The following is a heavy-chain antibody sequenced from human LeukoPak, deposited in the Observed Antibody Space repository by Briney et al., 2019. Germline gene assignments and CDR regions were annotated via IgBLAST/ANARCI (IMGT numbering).Heavy chain of an antibody. J-gene: IGHJ4*02. V-gene: IGHV3-21*01. CDR2: ICSSSSYI. D-gene: IGHD6-19*01. CDR3: ARGSGYSSENVFDY. CDR1: GFTFSSYS. Sequence: TGGSLRLSCAASGFTFSSYSMNWVRQAPGKGLEWVSSICSSSSYIYYADSVKGRFTISRDNAKNSLYLQMNSLRAENTAVYYCARGSGYSSENVFDYWGQGTLVTVSS.